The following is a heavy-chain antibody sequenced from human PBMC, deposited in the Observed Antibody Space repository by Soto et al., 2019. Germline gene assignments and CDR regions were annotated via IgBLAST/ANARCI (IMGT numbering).Heavy chain of an antibody. D-gene: IGHD3-22*01. V-gene: IGHV1-2*02. J-gene: IGHJ3*02. CDR1: GYTFTGYY. CDR2: INPNSGGT. Sequence: ASVTGSFTASGYTFTGYYMHWVRQDPGQGLEWMGWINPNSGGTNYAQKFQGRVTMTRDTSISTAYMELSRLRSDDTAVYYCARDSHYYDSSAFDIWGQGTMVTVSS. CDR3: ARDSHYYDSSAFDI.